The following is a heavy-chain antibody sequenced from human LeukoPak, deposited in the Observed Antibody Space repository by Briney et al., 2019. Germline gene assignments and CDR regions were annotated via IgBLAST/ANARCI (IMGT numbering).Heavy chain of an antibody. D-gene: IGHD6-19*01. J-gene: IGHJ4*02. CDR3: ARVTSDSSSGWYG. CDR1: GFSLATYW. CDR2: IKQDGSEK. Sequence: GGSLRLSRAASGFSLATYWMSWVRQARGKGLEWVANIKQDGSEKFYVDSVKGRFTISRDNAKNSLYLQMNSLRAEDTAVYYCARVTSDSSSGWYGWGQGTLVTVSS. V-gene: IGHV3-7*01.